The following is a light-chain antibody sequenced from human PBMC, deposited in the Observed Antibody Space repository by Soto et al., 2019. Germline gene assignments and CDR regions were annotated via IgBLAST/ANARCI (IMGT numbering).Light chain of an antibody. CDR3: QVWDSSSDHAV. Sequence: SYELTQPPSVSVAPGQTARITWGGTDIGSYSVHWYQQRPGQAPVLVVYDDSDRPSGIPERFSGSNSGNTATLAISRVEVGDEADYYCQVWDSSSDHAVFGGGTKVTVL. CDR2: DDS. CDR1: DIGSYS. V-gene: IGLV3-21*02. J-gene: IGLJ2*01.